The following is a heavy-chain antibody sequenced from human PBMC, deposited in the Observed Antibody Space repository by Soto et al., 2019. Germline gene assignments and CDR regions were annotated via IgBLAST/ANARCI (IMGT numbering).Heavy chain of an antibody. Sequence: PGGSLILSCAASGFTFSSYGMHWVRQAPGKGLEWVAVIWYDGSNKYYADSVKGRFTISRDNSKNTLYLQMNSLRAEDTAVYYCARDMAVTSYYYYMDVWGKGTTVTVSS. D-gene: IGHD4-4*01. CDR1: GFTFSSYG. J-gene: IGHJ6*03. CDR3: ARDMAVTSYYYYMDV. CDR2: IWYDGSNK. V-gene: IGHV3-33*01.